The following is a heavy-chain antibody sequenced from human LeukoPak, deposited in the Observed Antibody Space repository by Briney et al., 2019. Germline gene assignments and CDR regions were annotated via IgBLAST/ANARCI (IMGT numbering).Heavy chain of an antibody. CDR1: GFTLSNYA. J-gene: IGHJ4*02. CDR3: ARGYTCGY. CDR2: IKEDGSEK. Sequence: PGGSLRLSCADSGFTLSNYAMSWVRQAPGKGLEWVANIKEDGSEKNYADSVKGRFTISRDNAKNSLYLQMNSLRAEDTAVYYCARGYTCGYWGQGTLVIVSS. V-gene: IGHV3-7*04. D-gene: IGHD5-18*01.